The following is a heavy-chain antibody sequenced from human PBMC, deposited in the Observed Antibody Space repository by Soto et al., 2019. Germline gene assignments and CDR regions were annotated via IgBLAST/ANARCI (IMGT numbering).Heavy chain of an antibody. V-gene: IGHV4-34*01. CDR3: ARGALRYFDWLPSNFDY. CDR1: GGSFSGYY. CDR2: INHSGST. D-gene: IGHD3-9*01. J-gene: IGHJ4*02. Sequence: SETLSLTCAVYGGSFSGYYWSWIRQPPGKGLEWIGEINHSGSTNYNPSLKSRVTISVDTSKNQFSLKLSSVTAADTAVYYCARGALRYFDWLPSNFDYWGQGTLVTVSS.